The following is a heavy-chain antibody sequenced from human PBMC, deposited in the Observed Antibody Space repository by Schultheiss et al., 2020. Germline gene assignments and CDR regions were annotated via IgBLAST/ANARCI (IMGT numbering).Heavy chain of an antibody. CDR1: GGSFTYYS. Sequence: SETLSLTCAVYGGSFTYYSWTWLRQLPGKGLEWIGEISHNGIPSYHPSLKTRVTMSVDTSKNQFSLKLSSVTAADTAVYYCARIGRRFLGYYYYMDVWGKGTTVTVS. CDR3: ARIGRRFLGYYYYMDV. J-gene: IGHJ6*03. D-gene: IGHD3-3*01. CDR2: ISHNGIP. V-gene: IGHV4-34*01.